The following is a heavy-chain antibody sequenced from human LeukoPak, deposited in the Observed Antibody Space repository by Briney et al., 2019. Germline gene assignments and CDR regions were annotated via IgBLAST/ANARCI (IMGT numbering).Heavy chain of an antibody. J-gene: IGHJ6*04. D-gene: IGHD3-10*01. Sequence: SETLSLTCAVYGGSFSGYYWSWLRQPPGKGLEWIGEINHSGSTNYNPSLKSRVTISVDTSKNQFSLKLSSVTAADTAVYYCAKGRSGSYYNSYGMDVWGKGTTVTVSS. CDR2: INHSGST. CDR3: AKGRSGSYYNSYGMDV. CDR1: GGSFSGYY. V-gene: IGHV4-34*01.